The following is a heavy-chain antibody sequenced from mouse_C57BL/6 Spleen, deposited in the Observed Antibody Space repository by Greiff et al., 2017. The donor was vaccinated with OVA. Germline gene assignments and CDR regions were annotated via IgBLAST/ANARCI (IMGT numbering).Heavy chain of an antibody. J-gene: IGHJ2*01. V-gene: IGHV1-47*01. CDR2: FHPYNDDT. Sequence: VQLQQSGAELVKPGASVKMSCKASGYTFTTYPIEWMKQNHGKSLEWIGNFHPYNDDTKYNEKFKGKATLTVEKSSSTVYLELSRLTSDDSAVYDCARGIGYYGSSYQFDYWGQGTTLTVSS. CDR3: ARGIGYYGSSYQFDY. D-gene: IGHD1-1*01. CDR1: GYTFTTYP.